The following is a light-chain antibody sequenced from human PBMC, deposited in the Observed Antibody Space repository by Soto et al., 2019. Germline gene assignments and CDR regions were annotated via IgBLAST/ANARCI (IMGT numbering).Light chain of an antibody. CDR1: SSDVGTYNS. V-gene: IGLV2-14*01. CDR2: DVS. Sequence: QSVLTQPASVSGSPGQSITISCTGTSSDVGTYNSVAWYQHNPGKAPKLLIHDVSNRPSGASYRFSGSKSGNTASLTISGLRAEDETDYYCSSHTTSNTLVFGTGTKVTVL. J-gene: IGLJ1*01. CDR3: SSHTTSNTLV.